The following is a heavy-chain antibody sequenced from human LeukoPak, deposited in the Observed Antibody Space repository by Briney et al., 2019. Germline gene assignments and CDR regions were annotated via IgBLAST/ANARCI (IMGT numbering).Heavy chain of an antibody. J-gene: IGHJ4*02. V-gene: IGHV4-34*01. CDR2: INHSGST. CDR1: GGSFSGYY. CDR3: ARRNEYSSGNNFSFDY. D-gene: IGHD6-19*01. Sequence: PSETLSLTCALYGGSFSGYYWSWVRHPPGEGLEWDGEINHSGSTNYTPTLKRRVTMSVHTSKNQSSLKPSSTTAADTAVYYSARRNEYSSGNNFSFDYWGEGTPVTVSS.